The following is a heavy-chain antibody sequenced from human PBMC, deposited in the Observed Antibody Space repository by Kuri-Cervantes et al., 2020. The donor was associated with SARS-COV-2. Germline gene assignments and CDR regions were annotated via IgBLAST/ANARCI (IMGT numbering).Heavy chain of an antibody. Sequence: GESLKISCAVYGGSFSGYYWSWIRQPPGKGLEWISSITSSSTTIHYADSVKGRFTISRDNAKNSLYLQMNSLRAEDTAVYYCARAADTDYWGQGTLVTVSS. J-gene: IGHJ4*02. D-gene: IGHD5-18*01. CDR2: ITSSSTTI. CDR3: ARAADTDY. V-gene: IGHV3-11*04. CDR1: GGSFSGYY.